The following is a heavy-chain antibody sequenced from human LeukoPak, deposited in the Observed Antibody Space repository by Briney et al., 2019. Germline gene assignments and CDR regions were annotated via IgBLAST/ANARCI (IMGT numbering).Heavy chain of an antibody. CDR2: VYNSGNS. Sequence: SETLSLTCSVSGGSISGYYWSWIRQAPGKGLEWIAYVYNSGNSNYNPSLQSRVTISIGTSKNHFSLKLRSVTAADTAVYYCARDGTDYDILSASARYYLDYWGQGTLVTVSS. D-gene: IGHD3-9*01. CDR3: ARDGTDYDILSASARYYLDY. V-gene: IGHV4-59*01. CDR1: GGSISGYY. J-gene: IGHJ4*02.